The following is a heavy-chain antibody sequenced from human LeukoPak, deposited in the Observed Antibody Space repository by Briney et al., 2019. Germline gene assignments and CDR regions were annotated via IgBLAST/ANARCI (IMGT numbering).Heavy chain of an antibody. CDR1: GFTLSDYY. CDR2: ISTGGATI. J-gene: IGHJ4*02. CDR3: ARGWKYPGY. D-gene: IGHD1-1*01. Sequence: PGGSLRLSCAASGFTLSDYYMSWIRQAPGKGPEWVSYISTGGATIYYADSVKGRFTISRDNAKNSLFLQMNSLGAEDTAIYYCARGWKYPGYWGQGTLVTVSS. V-gene: IGHV3-11*01.